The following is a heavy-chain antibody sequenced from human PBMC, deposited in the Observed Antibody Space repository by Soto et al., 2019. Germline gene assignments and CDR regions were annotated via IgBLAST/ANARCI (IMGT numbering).Heavy chain of an antibody. V-gene: IGHV3-74*01. D-gene: IGHD2-21*02. J-gene: IGHJ4*02. Sequence: EVQLVESGGGLVQPGGSLRLSCVASGFTFDYYWMHWVSQAPGEGLMWVSRLKTDGSHPDYADSVKGRFTISRDHAKNTLYLQMNNRRAEDTAVSSCARGGDPDYWGQGTLVTVSS. CDR2: LKTDGSHP. CDR3: ARGGDPDY. CDR1: GFTFDYYW.